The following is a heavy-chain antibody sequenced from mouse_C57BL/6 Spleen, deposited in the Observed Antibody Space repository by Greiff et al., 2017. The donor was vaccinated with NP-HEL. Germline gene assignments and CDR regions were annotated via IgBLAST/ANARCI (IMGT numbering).Heavy chain of an antibody. CDR3: AKKRYSNYDYSMDY. J-gene: IGHJ4*01. CDR2: IWRGGST. D-gene: IGHD2-5*01. V-gene: IGHV2-5*01. Sequence: VKLMESGPGLVQPSQSLSITCTVSGFSLTSYGVHWVRQSPGKGLEWLGVIWRGGSTDYNAAFMSRLSITKDNSKSQVFFKMNSLQADDTAIYYCAKKRYSNYDYSMDYWGQGTSVTVSS. CDR1: GFSLTSYG.